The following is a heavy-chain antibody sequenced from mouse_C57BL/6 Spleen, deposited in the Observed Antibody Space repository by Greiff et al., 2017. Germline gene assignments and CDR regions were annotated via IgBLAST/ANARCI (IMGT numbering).Heavy chain of an antibody. CDR1: GYTFTSYW. V-gene: IGHV1-52*01. CDR3: ARERVYYYGIIYAMDY. Sequence: QVQLQQPGAELVRPGSSVKLSCKASGYTFTSYWMHWVKQRPIQGLEWIGNIDPSDSETHYNQKFKDKATLTVDKSSSTAYMQLSSLTSEDSAVYYCARERVYYYGIIYAMDYWGQGTSVTVSS. D-gene: IGHD1-1*01. CDR2: IDPSDSET. J-gene: IGHJ4*01.